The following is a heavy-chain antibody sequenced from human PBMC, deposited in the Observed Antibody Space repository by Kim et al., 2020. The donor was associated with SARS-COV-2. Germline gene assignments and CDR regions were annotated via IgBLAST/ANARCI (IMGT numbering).Heavy chain of an antibody. Sequence: GGSLRLSCAASGFTFSSYDMHWVRQATGKGLEWVSAIGTAGDTYYPGSVKGRFTISRENAKNSLYLQMNSLRAGDTAVYYCARGNGFLHYYYYMDVWRKGTTVTVSS. D-gene: IGHD2-8*01. CDR1: GFTFSSYD. CDR3: ARGNGFLHYYYYMDV. J-gene: IGHJ6*03. CDR2: IGTAGDT. V-gene: IGHV3-13*01.